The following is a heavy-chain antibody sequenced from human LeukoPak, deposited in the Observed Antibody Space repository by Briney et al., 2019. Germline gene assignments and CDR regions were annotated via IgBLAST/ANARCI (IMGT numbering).Heavy chain of an antibody. V-gene: IGHV4-34*01. D-gene: IGHD3-10*01. CDR2: INHSGST. J-gene: IGHJ4*02. CDR3: ARTVGLAYGLGQNLDY. Sequence: SETLSLTCAVYGGSFSGYYWSWIRQPPGKGLDWIGEINHSGSTNYNPSLKSRVTISVDTSKNQFSLKLSSVTAADTAVYYCARTVGLAYGLGQNLDYWGQGTLVTVSS. CDR1: GGSFSGYY.